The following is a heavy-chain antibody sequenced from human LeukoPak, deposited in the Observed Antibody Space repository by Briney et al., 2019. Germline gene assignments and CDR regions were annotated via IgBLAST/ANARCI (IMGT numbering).Heavy chain of an antibody. D-gene: IGHD3-10*01. V-gene: IGHV1-2*02. CDR2: INPNSGGT. Sequence: GASVKVSCKASGYTFTSYGISWVRQAPGQGLEWMGWINPNSGGTNYAQKFQGRVTMTRDTSISTAYMELSRLRSDDTAVYYCARDRVTMVRGVIKWFDPWGQGTLVTVSS. CDR1: GYTFTSYG. J-gene: IGHJ5*02. CDR3: ARDRVTMVRGVIKWFDP.